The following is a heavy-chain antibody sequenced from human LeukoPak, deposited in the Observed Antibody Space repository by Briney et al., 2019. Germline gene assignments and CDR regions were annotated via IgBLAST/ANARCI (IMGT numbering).Heavy chain of an antibody. D-gene: IGHD4-17*01. Sequence: GGSLRLSCAASGFTFRNYAMNWVRQAPGKGLEWVSSIAATSGSTYFADSVKGRFTISRDNSKNTLYLQMNSLRAEDTALYYCAKAAYGDYVNWFDPWGQGTLVTVSS. CDR2: IAATSGST. J-gene: IGHJ5*02. V-gene: IGHV3-23*01. CDR1: GFTFRNYA. CDR3: AKAAYGDYVNWFDP.